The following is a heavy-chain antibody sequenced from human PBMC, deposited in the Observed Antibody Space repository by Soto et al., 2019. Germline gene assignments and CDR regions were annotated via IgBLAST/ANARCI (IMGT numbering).Heavy chain of an antibody. Sequence: QVQVVQSGAEVKKPESSVKVSCKPSGGTFNTYSANWVRLAPGHGLEWMGRFIPILDLANYAQKFQDRVTITADRSTFTAYMEPNSLTSDDTAVYYCAITYCRDNSCPRDFDFWGPGTRVTVSS. CDR2: FIPILDLA. J-gene: IGHJ4*02. D-gene: IGHD2-21*01. V-gene: IGHV1-69*02. CDR3: AITYCRDNSCPRDFDF. CDR1: GGTFNTYS.